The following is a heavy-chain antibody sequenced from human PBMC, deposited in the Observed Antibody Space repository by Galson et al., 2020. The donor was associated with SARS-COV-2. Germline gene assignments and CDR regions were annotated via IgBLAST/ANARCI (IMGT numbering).Heavy chain of an antibody. CDR1: GDSIRTSSYY. J-gene: IGHJ5*02. V-gene: IGHV4-39*01. D-gene: IGHD3-10*01. Sequence: SETLSLTCSVSGDSIRTSSYYWGWLRQSPGRGLEWVGSIHSGGRPHYNPSLKSRVTISADTSNNRFSLELTSVTAADTGVYDCTRHSSLQWFYAWGQGTLVTVSS. CDR2: IHSGGRP. CDR3: TRHSSLQWFYA.